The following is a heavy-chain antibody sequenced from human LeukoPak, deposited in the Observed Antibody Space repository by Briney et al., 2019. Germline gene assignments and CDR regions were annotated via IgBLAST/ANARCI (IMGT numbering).Heavy chain of an antibody. Sequence: GGSLRLSCGASGFTFSSYSMTWVRQAPGKGLEWVASISSGGSYIHSADSVKGRFTISRDNAKNSLYLQMNSLRAEDTAVYYCATSEDVSSVYRSLNYWGQGTLVTVSS. CDR3: ATSEDVSSVYRSLNY. CDR2: ISSGGSYI. CDR1: GFTFSSYS. V-gene: IGHV3-21*01. J-gene: IGHJ4*02. D-gene: IGHD3-22*01.